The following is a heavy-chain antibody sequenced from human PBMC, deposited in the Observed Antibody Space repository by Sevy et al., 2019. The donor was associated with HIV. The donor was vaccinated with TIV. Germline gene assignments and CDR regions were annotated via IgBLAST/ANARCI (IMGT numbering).Heavy chain of an antibody. Sequence: GGSLRLSCAASGFTFSSYAMSWVRQASGKGLEWVSAISGSGGTTYYADSVKGRFTISRDKSKSTLFLQMNNLRAEDTAIYYCAKTRGYDPHFDYWGQGTMVTVSS. CDR2: ISGSGGTT. V-gene: IGHV3-23*01. D-gene: IGHD5-12*01. J-gene: IGHJ4*02. CDR3: AKTRGYDPHFDY. CDR1: GFTFSSYA.